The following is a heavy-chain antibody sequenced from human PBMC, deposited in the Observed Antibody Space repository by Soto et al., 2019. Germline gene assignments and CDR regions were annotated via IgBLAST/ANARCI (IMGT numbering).Heavy chain of an antibody. CDR3: TTDHQMTTVSRNWFDP. CDR2: IKSKTDGGTT. Sequence: GGSLRLSCAASGFTFSNAWMSWVRQAPGKGLEWVGRIKSKTDGGTTDYAAPVKGRFTISRDDSKNTLYLQMNSLKTEDTAVYYCTTDHQMTTVSRNWFDPWGQGTLVTVSS. J-gene: IGHJ5*02. V-gene: IGHV3-15*01. D-gene: IGHD4-4*01. CDR1: GFTFSNAW.